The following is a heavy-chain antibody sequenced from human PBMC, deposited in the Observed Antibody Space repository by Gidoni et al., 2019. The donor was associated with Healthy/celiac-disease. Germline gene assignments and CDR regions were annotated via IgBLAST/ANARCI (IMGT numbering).Heavy chain of an antibody. CDR2: INWNGGST. J-gene: IGHJ4*02. CDR3: ARDYYGSGSYFDY. D-gene: IGHD3-10*01. Sequence: VPLVESGGGVVRPGGSLRPSCAASGFTFADYVMSWVRPAPVKGLEWVSGINWNGGSTGYADSGKGRFTISRDNAKNSLYLQMNSLRAEDTALYYCARDYYGSGSYFDYWGQGTLVTVSS. CDR1: GFTFADYV. V-gene: IGHV3-20*04.